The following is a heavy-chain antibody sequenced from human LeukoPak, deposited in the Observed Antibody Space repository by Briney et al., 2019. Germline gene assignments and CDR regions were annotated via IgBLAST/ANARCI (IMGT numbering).Heavy chain of an antibody. V-gene: IGHV1-2*06. J-gene: IGHJ5*02. CDR1: GYTFTGYY. D-gene: IGHD2-15*01. CDR2: INPNSGGT. Sequence: ASVKVSCKASGYTFTGYYMHWVRQAPGQGLEWMGRINPNSGGTNYAQKFQGRVTMTRDTSISTAYMELSRLRSDDTAAYYCARAPPRVVVVAATSYNWFDPWGQGTLVTVSS. CDR3: ARAPPRVVVVAATSYNWFDP.